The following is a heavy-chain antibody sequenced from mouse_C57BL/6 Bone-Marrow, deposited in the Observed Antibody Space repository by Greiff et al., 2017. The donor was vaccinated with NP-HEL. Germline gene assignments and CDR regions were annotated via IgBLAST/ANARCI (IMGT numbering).Heavy chain of an antibody. Sequence: DVQLVESGGGLVQPGGSLSLSCAASGFTFTDYYMSWVRQPPGKALEWLGFIRNKANGYTTEYSASVKGRFTISRDNSQSILYLQMNALRAEDSATYYCARSAPTVEFDYWGQGTTLTVSS. CDR3: ARSAPTVEFDY. J-gene: IGHJ2*01. D-gene: IGHD1-1*01. CDR1: GFTFTDYY. V-gene: IGHV7-3*01. CDR2: IRNKANGYTT.